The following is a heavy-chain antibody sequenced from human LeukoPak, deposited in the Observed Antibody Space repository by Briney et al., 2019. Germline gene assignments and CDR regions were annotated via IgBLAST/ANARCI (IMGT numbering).Heavy chain of an antibody. J-gene: IGHJ4*02. D-gene: IGHD3-10*01. CDR1: GGSISSSSYY. Sequence: PSETLSLTCTVSGGSISSSSYYWGWIRQPPGKGLEWIGSIYYSASTYYNPSLKSRVTISVDTSKNHFSLKLSSVTAADTAVYYCARLLPGAYYYGSGSYFGYWGQGTLVTVSS. V-gene: IGHV4-39*02. CDR2: IYYSAST. CDR3: ARLLPGAYYYGSGSYFGY.